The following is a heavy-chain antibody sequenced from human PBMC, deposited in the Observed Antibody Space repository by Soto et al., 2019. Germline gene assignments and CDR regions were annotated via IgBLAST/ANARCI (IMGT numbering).Heavy chain of an antibody. CDR3: ATRSGGGGAFDI. D-gene: IGHD3-10*01. CDR2: ISSSGSTT. V-gene: IGHV3-48*03. J-gene: IGHJ3*02. CDR1: RFTFSNYE. Sequence: VQLVESGGGLVLPGGSLRLSCAASRFTFSNYEMNWVRQAPGKGLEWVSYISSSGSTTYYADSLKGRFTISRDNAKNSLYLQMNSLRAEDTAVYYCATRSGGGGAFDIWGQGTMVTVSS.